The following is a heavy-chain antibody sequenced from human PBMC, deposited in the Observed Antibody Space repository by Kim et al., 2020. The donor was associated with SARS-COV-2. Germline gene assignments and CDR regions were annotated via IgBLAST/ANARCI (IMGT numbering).Heavy chain of an antibody. D-gene: IGHD3-16*02. V-gene: IGHV3-21*01. CDR2: ISSSSSYI. J-gene: IGHJ5*02. Sequence: GGSLRLSCAASGFTFSSYSMNWVRQAPGKGLEWVSSISSSSSYIYYADSVKGRFTISRDNAKNSLYLQMNSLRAEDTAVYYCARDSYIWGSYSYGGYNGFDPWGQGTLVTVSS. CDR1: GFTFSSYS. CDR3: ARDSYIWGSYSYGGYNGFDP.